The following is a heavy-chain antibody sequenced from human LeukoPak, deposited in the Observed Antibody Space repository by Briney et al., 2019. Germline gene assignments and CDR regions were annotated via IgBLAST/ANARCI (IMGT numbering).Heavy chain of an antibody. D-gene: IGHD3-10*01. J-gene: IGHJ6*03. CDR3: AKNAWSSGRYNYYYYMDV. CDR2: IYYSGST. CDR1: GGSISISSYY. Sequence: PSETLSLTCTVSGGSISISSYYWGWIRQPPGKELEWIGSIYYSGSTYYNPSLKSRVTISVDTSKNQFSLKMSSVTAADTAVYYCAKNAWSSGRYNYYYYMDVWGKGTTVTVSS. V-gene: IGHV4-39*01.